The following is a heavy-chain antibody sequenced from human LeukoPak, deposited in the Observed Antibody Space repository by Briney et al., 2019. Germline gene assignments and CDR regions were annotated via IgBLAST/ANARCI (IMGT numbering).Heavy chain of an antibody. J-gene: IGHJ4*02. D-gene: IGHD2-2*01. V-gene: IGHV3-33*01. Sequence: GGSLRLSCAASGFTFSSYGMHWVRQAPGKGLEWVAVIWYDGSNKYYADSVKGRFTISRDNSKNTLYLQMNSLRAEDTAVYYCARGVTRYCSSTSCYYFDYWGLGTLVTVSS. CDR3: ARGVTRYCSSTSCYYFDY. CDR1: GFTFSSYG. CDR2: IWYDGSNK.